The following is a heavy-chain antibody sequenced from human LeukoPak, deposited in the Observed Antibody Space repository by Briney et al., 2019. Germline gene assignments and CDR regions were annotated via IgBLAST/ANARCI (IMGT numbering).Heavy chain of an antibody. Sequence: PGGSLRLSCAASGFTFSSNWMHWVRQAPGKGLVWVSRINEDGSTTNYADSVKGRSTIFRDNAKNTLYLQMNSLRAEDTAVYYCARAGGFWSGYGMDVWGQGTTVTVSS. V-gene: IGHV3-74*01. D-gene: IGHD3-3*01. J-gene: IGHJ6*02. CDR1: GFTFSSNW. CDR3: ARAGGFWSGYGMDV. CDR2: INEDGSTT.